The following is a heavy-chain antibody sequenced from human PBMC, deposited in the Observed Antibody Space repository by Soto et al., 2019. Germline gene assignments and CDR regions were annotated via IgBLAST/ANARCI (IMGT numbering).Heavy chain of an antibody. J-gene: IGHJ4*02. CDR2: IHYSGIT. V-gene: IGHV4-59*01. CDR3: VTYYYDSSGHVFDY. CDR1: GGSISSYY. Sequence: SETLSLTCTVSGGSISSYYWGWIRQPPGKGLEWIGYIHYSGITDYNPSLKSRVAISADTSRNQFSLRLSSVTAADTAVYYCVTYYYDSSGHVFDYWGQGTLVTVSS. D-gene: IGHD3-22*01.